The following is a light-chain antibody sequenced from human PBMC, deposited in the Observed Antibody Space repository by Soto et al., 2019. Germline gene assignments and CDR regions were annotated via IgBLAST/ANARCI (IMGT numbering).Light chain of an antibody. CDR2: DVS. CDR1: SSDVGGYNY. J-gene: IGLJ1*01. Sequence: QSVLTQPASVSGSPGQSITISCTGTSSDVGGYNYVSWYQQHPGKAPKLMIYDVSNRPSGVSNRFSGSKSGNTAPLTISGLQAEDVADYYCSSYTSSSTYYVFGPGTKLTV. CDR3: SSYTSSSTYYV. V-gene: IGLV2-14*01.